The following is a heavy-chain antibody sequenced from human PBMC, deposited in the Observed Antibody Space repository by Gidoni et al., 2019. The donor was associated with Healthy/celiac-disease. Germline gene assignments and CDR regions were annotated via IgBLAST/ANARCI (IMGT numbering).Heavy chain of an antibody. CDR3: ARGRGYCSSTSCYSYMDV. CDR1: GGSFSGYY. V-gene: IGHV4-34*01. CDR2: INHSGST. D-gene: IGHD2-2*01. Sequence: QVQLQQWGAGLLKPSETLSLTCAVYGGSFSGYYWSWIRQPPGKGLEWIGEINHSGSTNSNPSLKSRVTISVDTSKNQFSLKLSSVTAADTAVYYCARGRGYCSSTSCYSYMDVWGKGTTVTVSS. J-gene: IGHJ6*03.